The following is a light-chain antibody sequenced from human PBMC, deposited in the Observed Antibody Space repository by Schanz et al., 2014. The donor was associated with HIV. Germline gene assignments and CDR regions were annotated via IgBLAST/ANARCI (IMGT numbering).Light chain of an antibody. CDR3: GTWDSSLTTVV. CDR2: DTD. Sequence: QSVLTQPPSVSAAPGQKVTIACSGGSSNIGRNYVAWYQQLPGTAPKLLIYDTDKRASGIPDRFSGSKSGTSATLAITGLQTGDEADYYCGTWDSSLTTVVFGGGTKLTVL. CDR1: SSNIGRNY. J-gene: IGLJ2*01. V-gene: IGLV1-51*01.